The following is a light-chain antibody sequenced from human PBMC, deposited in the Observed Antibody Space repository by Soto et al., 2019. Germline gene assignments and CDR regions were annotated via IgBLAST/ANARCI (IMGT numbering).Light chain of an antibody. V-gene: IGKV3-15*01. J-gene: IGKJ1*01. CDR3: QQWIRLT. CDR1: ERVGSN. CDR2: GAS. Sequence: EIVMTQSPASLSVSPGDRVTLSCRASERVGSNVAWYQHKPGQAPRLLIYGASVRATGIPDRFSGSGSETEFTLTISSLQSEDFAVYYCQQWIRLTFDQGTRLELK.